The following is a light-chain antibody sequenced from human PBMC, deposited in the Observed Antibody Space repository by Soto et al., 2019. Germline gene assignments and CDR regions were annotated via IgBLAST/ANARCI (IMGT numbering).Light chain of an antibody. V-gene: IGKV1-39*01. J-gene: IGKJ2*01. CDR1: QSISSY. Sequence: DIQMTQSPSSLSASVGDRVTLTCRASQSISSYLNWYQLKPGRPPKLLIYFASSLQAGVPSRFSGAGSETDFTLTITDLQPADFTSYFCLQTDSVPYTFGQGT. CDR3: LQTDSVPYT. CDR2: FAS.